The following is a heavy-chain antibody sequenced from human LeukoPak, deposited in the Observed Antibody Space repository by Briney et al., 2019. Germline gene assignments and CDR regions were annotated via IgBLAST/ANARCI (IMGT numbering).Heavy chain of an antibody. CDR1: GGSISSSSYY. CDR2: IYYSGST. Sequence: SETLSLTCTVSGGSISSSSYYWGWIRQPPGKGLEWIGSIYYSGSTYYNPSLKSRVTISVDTSKNQFSLKLSSVTAADTAVYYCATQSIAAHNWFDPWGQGTLVTVSS. CDR3: ATQSIAAHNWFDP. V-gene: IGHV4-39*01. J-gene: IGHJ5*02. D-gene: IGHD6-6*01.